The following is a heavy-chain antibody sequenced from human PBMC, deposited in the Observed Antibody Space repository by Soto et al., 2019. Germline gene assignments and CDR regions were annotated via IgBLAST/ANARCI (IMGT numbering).Heavy chain of an antibody. CDR1: GFTFDDYA. Sequence: GGSVRLSCAASGFTFDDYAMHRVRQVPGKGLEWVSGINWNSGGIGYADSVKGRFAISRDNAKNSLHLQMNSLRAEDTAFYYCVKDESINWYSGHFRHWGPGTLVTLSS. CDR3: VKDESINWYSGHFRH. D-gene: IGHD6-13*01. V-gene: IGHV3-9*01. J-gene: IGHJ1*01. CDR2: INWNSGGI.